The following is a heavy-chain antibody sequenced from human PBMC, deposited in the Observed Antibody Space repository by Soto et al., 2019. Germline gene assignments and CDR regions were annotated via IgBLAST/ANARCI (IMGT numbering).Heavy chain of an antibody. D-gene: IGHD3-3*01. J-gene: IGHJ4*02. Sequence: SETLSLTCTVSGGSISSYYWSWIRQPPGKGLEWIGYIYYSGSTNYNPSLKSRVTISVDTSKNQFSLKLSSVTAADTAVYYCARGATYYDFWSGYPQLFDYWGQGTLVTVSS. CDR1: GGSISSYY. CDR2: IYYSGST. CDR3: ARGATYYDFWSGYPQLFDY. V-gene: IGHV4-59*01.